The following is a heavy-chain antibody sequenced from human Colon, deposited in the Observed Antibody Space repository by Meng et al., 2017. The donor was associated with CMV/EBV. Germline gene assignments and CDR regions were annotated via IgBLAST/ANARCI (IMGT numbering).Heavy chain of an antibody. Sequence: VQLKRSGPGLVKPSETLSLTCTVSGGAISTYYWSWIRQPAGEGLEWLGRISTNRNTDYNPSLNSRATIWLDTSNNQFSLKLTSVTAADTAVYYCVRGGYSGTQTGGVQEYWGQGTLVTVSS. CDR2: ISTNRNT. J-gene: IGHJ4*02. D-gene: IGHD5-12*01. CDR3: VRGGYSGTQTGGVQEY. CDR1: GGAISTYY. V-gene: IGHV4-4*07.